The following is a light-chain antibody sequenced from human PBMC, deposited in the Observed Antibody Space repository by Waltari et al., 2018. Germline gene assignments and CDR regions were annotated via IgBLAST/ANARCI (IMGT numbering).Light chain of an antibody. J-gene: IGKJ2*01. CDR3: QQYGSSIMYT. CDR1: QFITKRY. Sequence: VLTQSPGTLSLSAGETATLSCRASQFITKRYFAWYQQKPGQPPRLLIYGASSRAADIPDRFSGSGSGTDFTLTISRLEPEDSAVYFCQQYGSSIMYTFGQGTKVEIK. V-gene: IGKV3-20*01. CDR2: GAS.